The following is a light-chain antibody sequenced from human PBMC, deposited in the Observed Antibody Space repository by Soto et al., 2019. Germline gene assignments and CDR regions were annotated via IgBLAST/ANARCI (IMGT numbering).Light chain of an antibody. CDR1: SSNIGRHG. Sequence: QSVLTQPPSVSGTLGQRVTISCSGSSSNIGRHGANWYQQLPGTAPKLLIYYDNQRPSGVPDRFSGSRSGTSASLAISGLQSEDEADYYCAGWDSRLNGRGMFGGGTTLTVL. J-gene: IGLJ3*02. V-gene: IGLV1-44*01. CDR2: YDN. CDR3: AGWDSRLNGRGM.